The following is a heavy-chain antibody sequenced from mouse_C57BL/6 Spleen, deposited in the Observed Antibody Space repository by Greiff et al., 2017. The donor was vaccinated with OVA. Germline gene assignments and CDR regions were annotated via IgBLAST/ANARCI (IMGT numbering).Heavy chain of an antibody. V-gene: IGHV1-54*01. J-gene: IGHJ3*01. CDR2: INPGSGGT. CDR1: GYAFTNYL. D-gene: IGHD2-3*01. Sequence: VQLQQSGAELVRPGTSVKVSCKASGYAFTNYLIEWVKQRPGQGLEWIGVINPGSGGTNYNEKFKGKATLTADKSSSTAYMQLSSLTSEDSAVYFCARQGDGYYFFAYWGQGTLVTVSA. CDR3: ARQGDGYYFFAY.